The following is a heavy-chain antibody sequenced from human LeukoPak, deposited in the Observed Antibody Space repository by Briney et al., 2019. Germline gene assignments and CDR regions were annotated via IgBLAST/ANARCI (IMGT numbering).Heavy chain of an antibody. D-gene: IGHD2-21*02. J-gene: IGHJ5*02. CDR2: IWSDGNNK. CDR3: ASCYSESSNWFDP. V-gene: IGHV3-33*01. Sequence: GGSLRLSCAASGFIFSNYGFHWVRQAPGKGLEWVAVIWSDGNNKYYADSVKGRFTISRDNYKNTLYLQMNSLRDEDTAVYFCASCYSESSNWFDPWGQGTLVTVSS. CDR1: GFIFSNYG.